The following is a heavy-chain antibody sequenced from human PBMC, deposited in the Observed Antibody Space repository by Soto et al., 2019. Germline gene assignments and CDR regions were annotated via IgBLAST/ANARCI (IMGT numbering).Heavy chain of an antibody. CDR2: MYYSGNT. Sequence: PSETLSLTCTVSDGSISSGDYYWSWVRHPPGKGLEWIGTMYYSGNTYYNPSLKSRVTISVDTSKNQFSLKLSSVTAADTALYYCARLHGYCFNSNGYHQYAMDVRGQGTT. V-gene: IGHV4-39*01. CDR1: DGSISSGDYY. D-gene: IGHD6-25*01. CDR3: ARLHGYCFNSNGYHQYAMDV. J-gene: IGHJ6*01.